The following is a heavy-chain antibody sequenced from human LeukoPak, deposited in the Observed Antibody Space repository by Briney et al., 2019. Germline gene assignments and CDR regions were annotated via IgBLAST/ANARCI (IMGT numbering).Heavy chain of an antibody. CDR3: ARVDGTGFWSGYYPNNDYYYYYGMDV. V-gene: IGHV3-74*01. J-gene: IGHJ6*02. D-gene: IGHD3-3*01. CDR2: INSDGSST. CDR1: GFTFSSYW. Sequence: GGSLRLSCAASGFTFSSYWIHWVRQAPGKGLVWVSRINSDGSSTSYADSVKGRFTISRDNAKNTLYLQMNSLRAEDTAVYYCARVDGTGFWSGYYPNNDYYYYYGMDVWGQGTTVTVSS.